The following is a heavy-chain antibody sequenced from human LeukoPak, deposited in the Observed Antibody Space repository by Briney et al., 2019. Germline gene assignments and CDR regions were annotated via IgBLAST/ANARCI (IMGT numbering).Heavy chain of an antibody. CDR3: ATRPGEFYDSSGYLDY. J-gene: IGHJ4*02. CDR2: ISAYNGNT. V-gene: IGHV1-18*01. D-gene: IGHD3-22*01. CDR1: GYTFTSYG. Sequence: GASVKVSCKASGYTFTSYGISWVRQAPGQGLEWMGWISAYNGNTNYAQKLQDRVTMTTDTSTSTAYMELRSLRSDDTAVYYCATRPGEFYDSSGYLDYWGQGTLVTVSS.